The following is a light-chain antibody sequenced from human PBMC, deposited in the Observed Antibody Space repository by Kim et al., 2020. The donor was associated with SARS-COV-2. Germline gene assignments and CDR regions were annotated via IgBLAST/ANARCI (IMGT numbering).Light chain of an antibody. Sequence: GQRFTISCSGSRSNIGSNSVNWYQQLPGSAPTFLIYRNNQRPSGVPDRFSGSKSGTSASLAISGLRSEDEADYYCAAWDDSLSGVVFGGGTQLTVL. CDR2: RNN. CDR3: AAWDDSLSGVV. J-gene: IGLJ2*01. CDR1: RSNIGSNS. V-gene: IGLV1-47*01.